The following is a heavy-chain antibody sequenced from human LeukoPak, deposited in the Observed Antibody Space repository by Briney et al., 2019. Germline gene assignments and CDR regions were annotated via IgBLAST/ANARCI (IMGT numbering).Heavy chain of an antibody. Sequence: GGSLRLSCAASGFNFDDYAMQWVRQIPGKGLEWVANTKQDGSEVYYVDSVKGRFTISRDNTKNSLFLHMSSLRAEDTAVYFCASSYFDNSLHAYDIWGQGTMVTVSS. D-gene: IGHD3-22*01. J-gene: IGHJ3*02. CDR1: GFNFDDYA. V-gene: IGHV3-7*01. CDR3: ASSYFDNSLHAYDI. CDR2: TKQDGSEV.